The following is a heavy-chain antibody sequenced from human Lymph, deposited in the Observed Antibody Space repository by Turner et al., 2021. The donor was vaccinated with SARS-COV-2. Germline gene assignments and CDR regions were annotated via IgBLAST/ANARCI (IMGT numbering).Heavy chain of an antibody. CDR1: GLTVSSNY. J-gene: IGHJ3*02. V-gene: IGHV3-66*01. D-gene: IGHD3-10*01. CDR3: ARDFREGAFDI. CDR2: IDSGGST. Sequence: EVQLVESGGGLVQPGGSLRLSCAASGLTVSSNYMSWVRQAPGKGLEWVSVIDSGGSTFYADSVKGRVTISRDNSKNTLYLQMNSLRAEDTAVYYCARDFREGAFDIWGQGTMVTISS.